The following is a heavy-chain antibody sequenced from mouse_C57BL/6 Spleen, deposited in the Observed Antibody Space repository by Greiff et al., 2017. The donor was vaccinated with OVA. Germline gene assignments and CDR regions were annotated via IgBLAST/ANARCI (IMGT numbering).Heavy chain of an antibody. CDR2: IRNKANGYTT. V-gene: IGHV7-3*01. Sequence: EVKLVESGGGLVQPGGSLSLSCAASGFTFTDYYMSWVSQPPGKALEWLGFIRNKANGYTTEYSASVKGRFTISRDNSQSILYLQMNALRAEDSATYYCARSSSYFMDYWGQGTSVTVSS. CDR1: GFTFTDYY. J-gene: IGHJ4*01. D-gene: IGHD1-1*01. CDR3: ARSSSYFMDY.